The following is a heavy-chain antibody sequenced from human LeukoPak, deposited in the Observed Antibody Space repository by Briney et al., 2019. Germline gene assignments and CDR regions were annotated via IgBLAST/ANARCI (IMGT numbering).Heavy chain of an antibody. CDR2: TNYKSKWYN. CDR3: AKGWQQTGMDV. CDR1: GDSDSSNSAA. J-gene: IGHJ6*02. V-gene: IGHV6-1*01. Sequence: SQTLSLTCAISGDSDSSNSAAWNWISQYPSRVLEWLGRTNYKSKWYNDYAVSVKSRITINPDTSKNQFSLHLNSVTPEDTAVYYCAKGWQQTGMDVWGQGSTVTVSS. D-gene: IGHD4-23*01.